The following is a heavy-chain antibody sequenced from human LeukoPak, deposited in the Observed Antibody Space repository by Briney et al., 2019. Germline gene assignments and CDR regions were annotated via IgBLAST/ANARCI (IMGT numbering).Heavy chain of an antibody. CDR3: ARGHIAVAGNFDY. CDR2: INPSGGRT. CDR1: GYTFTSYY. V-gene: IGHV1-46*01. D-gene: IGHD6-19*01. J-gene: IGHJ4*02. Sequence: ASVKVPCKASGYTFTSYYMHWVRQAPGQGLEWMGIINPSGGRTSYAQKFQGRGTMTRDTSTSTVYMELNSLRSEDTAVCYCARGHIAVAGNFDYWGQGTLVTVSS.